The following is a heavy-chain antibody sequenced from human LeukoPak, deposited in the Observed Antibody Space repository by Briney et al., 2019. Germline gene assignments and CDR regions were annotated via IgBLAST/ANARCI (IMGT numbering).Heavy chain of an antibody. J-gene: IGHJ4*02. CDR2: IRSKANSYAT. V-gene: IGHV3-73*01. CDR3: TSSSYYGGYPGY. CDR1: GFTFSGSA. D-gene: IGHD5-12*01. Sequence: GGSLRLSCAASGFTFSGSALHWVRQASGEGLEWVGRIRSKANSYATAYAASVKGRFTISRDDSKNTAYLQVNSLKTGDTAIYYCTSSSYYGGYPGYWGQGTLVTVSS.